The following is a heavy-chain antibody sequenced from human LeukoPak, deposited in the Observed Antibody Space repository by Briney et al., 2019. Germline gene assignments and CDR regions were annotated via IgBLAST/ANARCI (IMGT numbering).Heavy chain of an antibody. CDR3: AREEETTNFYY. J-gene: IGHJ4*02. V-gene: IGHV4-38-2*02. CDR2: THHSGTT. D-gene: IGHD1/OR15-1a*01. CDR1: CYSIRSGYY. Sequence: SETLSLTCAVSCYSIRSGYYWGWIRQPPGKGLEWIGSTHHSGTTYYNPSLKRRVTISVDTAKNQFSLSLSSVTAADTAVYYCAREEETTNFYYWGQGTLVTVSS.